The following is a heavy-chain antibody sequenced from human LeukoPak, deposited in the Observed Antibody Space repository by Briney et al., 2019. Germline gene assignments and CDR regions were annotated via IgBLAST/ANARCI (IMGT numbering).Heavy chain of an antibody. V-gene: IGHV3-30-3*01. CDR1: EFTFSNYA. Sequence: GRSLRLSCAASEFTFSNYAMHWVRQAPGKGLEWVALISYDGSNKYYADSVKGRFTISRDNSKNTLYLQMNSLRAEDTALYYCARGAAAAIGALRNLNMDVWGQGTTVTVSS. CDR2: ISYDGSNK. D-gene: IGHD2-2*02. J-gene: IGHJ6*02. CDR3: ARGAAAAIGALRNLNMDV.